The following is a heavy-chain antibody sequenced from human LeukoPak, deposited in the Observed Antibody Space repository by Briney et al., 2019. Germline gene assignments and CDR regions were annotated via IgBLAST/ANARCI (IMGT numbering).Heavy chain of an antibody. V-gene: IGHV5-51*01. Sequence: GESLKISCKGSGYSFTSYWIGWVRQMPGKGLEWMGIIYPGDSDTRYSPSFQGQVTISADKSISTAYLQRSSLKASDTAMYYCARHQTYYYDSSGYGYPQESDYWGQGTLVTVSP. CDR3: ARHQTYYYDSSGYGYPQESDY. D-gene: IGHD3-22*01. J-gene: IGHJ4*02. CDR1: GYSFTSYW. CDR2: IYPGDSDT.